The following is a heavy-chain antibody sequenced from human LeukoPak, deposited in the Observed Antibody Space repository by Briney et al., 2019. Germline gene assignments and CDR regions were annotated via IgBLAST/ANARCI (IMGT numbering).Heavy chain of an antibody. CDR3: ARGWGSGSYLKTGFDY. V-gene: IGHV1-8*01. D-gene: IGHD1-26*01. CDR1: GYTFTSYD. Sequence: ASVKVSCKASGYTFTSYDINWVRQATGQGLEWMGWMNPNSGNTGYAQKFQGRVTMTRNTSISTAYMELSSLRSEDTAMYYCARGWGSGSYLKTGFDYWGQGTLVTASS. CDR2: MNPNSGNT. J-gene: IGHJ4*02.